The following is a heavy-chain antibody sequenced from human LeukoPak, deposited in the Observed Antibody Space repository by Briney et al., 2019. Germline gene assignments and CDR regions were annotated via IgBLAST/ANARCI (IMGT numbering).Heavy chain of an antibody. Sequence: GGSLRLSCAASGFTFSSHAMHWVRQAPGKGLEWVSFLSWDGNIKYYTDSVKGRLTSSRDNSRNTLYLQMNSLGPQDTAVYYCARDISGGYSFDYWGQGTLVTVSS. CDR3: ARDISGGYSFDY. V-gene: IGHV3-30-3*01. D-gene: IGHD1-26*01. CDR1: GFTFSSHA. CDR2: LSWDGNIK. J-gene: IGHJ4*02.